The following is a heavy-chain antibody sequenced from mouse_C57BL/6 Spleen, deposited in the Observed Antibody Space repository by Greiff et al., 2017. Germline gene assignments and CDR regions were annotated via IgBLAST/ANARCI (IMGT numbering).Heavy chain of an antibody. J-gene: IGHJ4*01. CDR3: ARSDYGSSYGAMDY. CDR2: ISSGSSTI. CDR1: GFTFSDYG. D-gene: IGHD1-1*01. V-gene: IGHV5-17*01. Sequence: EVMLVESGGGLVKPGGSLKLSCAASGFTFSDYGMHWVRQAPEKGLEWVAYISSGSSTIYYADTVKGRFTIARDNAKNNLFLQMTSLRSEDTAIYYCARSDYGSSYGAMDYWAQGTSVTVSS.